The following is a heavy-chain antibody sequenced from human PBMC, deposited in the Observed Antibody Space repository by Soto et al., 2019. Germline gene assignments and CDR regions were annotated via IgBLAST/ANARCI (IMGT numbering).Heavy chain of an antibody. Sequence: SETLSLTCAVPGGSISSGGYSWSWIRQPPGKGLEWIGYIYHSGSTYYNPSLKSRVTISVDRSKNQFSLKLSSVTAADTAVYYCARARYYDSSGYPQSLDYWGQGTLVTVSS. V-gene: IGHV4-30-2*01. J-gene: IGHJ4*02. D-gene: IGHD3-22*01. CDR2: IYHSGST. CDR1: GGSISSGGYS. CDR3: ARARYYDSSGYPQSLDY.